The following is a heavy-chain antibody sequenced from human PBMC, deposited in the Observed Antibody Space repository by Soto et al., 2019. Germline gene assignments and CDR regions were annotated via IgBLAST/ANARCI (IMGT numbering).Heavy chain of an antibody. CDR3: AKDVGFQQHLFVFDL. V-gene: IGHV1-69*13. D-gene: IGHD3-10*02. CDR2: IIPIFSSS. J-gene: IGHJ4*02. CDR1: GGTFSSYA. Sequence: ASVKVSCKASGGTFSSYAISWVRQAPGQGLEWMGGIIPIFSSSNFAQKFQGRITIFADASAGTAYMELSSLRSDDTAIYYCAKDVGFQQHLFVFDLWGQGTLVTVSS.